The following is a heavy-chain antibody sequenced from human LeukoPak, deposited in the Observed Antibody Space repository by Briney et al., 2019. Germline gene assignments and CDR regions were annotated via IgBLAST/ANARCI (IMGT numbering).Heavy chain of an antibody. D-gene: IGHD6-25*01. CDR2: ISGRGTYI. V-gene: IGHV3-21*01. CDR3: ATKTAADEVYFDY. CDR1: GFIFSRSN. Sequence: GGSLRLSCAASGFIFSRSNMNWVRQAPGKGLEWLSSISGRGTYIYYADSVKGRFIISRDNAKNSLYLQMNSLRADDTAIYYCATKTAADEVYFDYWGQGSLVTVSS. J-gene: IGHJ4*02.